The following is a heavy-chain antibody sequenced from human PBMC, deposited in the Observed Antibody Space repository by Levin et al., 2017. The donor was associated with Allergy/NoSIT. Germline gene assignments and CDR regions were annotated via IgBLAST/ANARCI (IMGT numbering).Heavy chain of an antibody. J-gene: IGHJ4*02. CDR1: GFTFSNYA. V-gene: IGHV3-23*01. CDR3: AKDRSDFWGGYSFY. Sequence: SGGSLRLSCAASGFTFSNYAMSWVRQAPGKGLEWVSAIRGSGSTTYYADSVKGRFTISRDNSKNTLYLQMNSLRAGDTAVYYCAKDRSDFWGGYSFYWGQGTLVTVSS. D-gene: IGHD3-3*01. CDR2: IRGSGSTT.